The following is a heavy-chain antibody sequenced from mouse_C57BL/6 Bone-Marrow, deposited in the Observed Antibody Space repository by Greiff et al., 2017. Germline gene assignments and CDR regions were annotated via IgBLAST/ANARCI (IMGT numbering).Heavy chain of an antibody. CDR2: ISSGSSTI. CDR3: ARRLLRYGDAMDY. D-gene: IGHD1-1*01. V-gene: IGHV5-17*01. CDR1: GFTFSDYG. J-gene: IGHJ4*01. Sequence: DVKLVESGGGLVKPGGSLKLSCAASGFTFSDYGMHWVRQAPEKGLEWVAYISSGSSTIYYADTVKGRFTISRDNAKNTLFLQMTSLRSEDTAMYYCARRLLRYGDAMDYWGQGTSVTVSS.